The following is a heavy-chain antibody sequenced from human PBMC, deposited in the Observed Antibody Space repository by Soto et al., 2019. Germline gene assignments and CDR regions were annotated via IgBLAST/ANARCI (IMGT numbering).Heavy chain of an antibody. V-gene: IGHV2-26*01. CDR2: IFSNDEK. CDR1: GFSLSNARMG. D-gene: IGHD3-22*01. Sequence: SGPTLVNPTETLTLTCTVSGFSLSNARMGVSWIRQPPGKALEWLAHIFSNDEKSYSTSLKSRLTISKDTSKSQVVLTMTNMDPVDTATYSCALDYYDSSGYYRGDYFDYWGQGTLVTVSS. CDR3: ALDYYDSSGYYRGDYFDY. J-gene: IGHJ4*02.